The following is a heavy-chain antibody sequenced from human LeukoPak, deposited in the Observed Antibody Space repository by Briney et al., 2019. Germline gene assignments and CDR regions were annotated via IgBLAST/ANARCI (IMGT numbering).Heavy chain of an antibody. Sequence: PGGSLRLSCAASGFTFSSYAMSWVRQAPGKGLEWVSAISGSGGSTYYADSVKGRFTISRDNSKNTLYLQMNSLRAEDTAVYYCAKLATIMITFGGVYFDYWGQGTLVTVSS. CDR2: ISGSGGST. CDR3: AKLATIMITFGGVYFDY. J-gene: IGHJ4*02. D-gene: IGHD3-16*01. V-gene: IGHV3-23*01. CDR1: GFTFSSYA.